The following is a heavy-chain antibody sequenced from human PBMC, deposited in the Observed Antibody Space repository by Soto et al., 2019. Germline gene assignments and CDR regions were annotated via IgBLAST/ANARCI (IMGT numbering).Heavy chain of an antibody. V-gene: IGHV4-59*01. J-gene: IGHJ3*01. CDR2: IYYSGTT. Sequence: SETLSLTCTVSGGSIGGNYWSWIRQPPGKGLQWIGYIYYSGTTDYNPSLKSRVTMSVDTSKMQFSLRLTSVTAADTAVYYCARGPYDGFDVWGQGTMVTVSS. CDR1: GGSIGGNY. CDR3: ARGPYDGFDV.